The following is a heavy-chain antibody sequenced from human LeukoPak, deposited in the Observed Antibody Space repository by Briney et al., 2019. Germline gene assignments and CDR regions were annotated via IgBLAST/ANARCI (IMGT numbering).Heavy chain of an antibody. CDR2: ISADNGNT. D-gene: IGHD3-22*01. V-gene: IGHV1-18*01. J-gene: IGHJ3*02. CDR3: ASTPTYYYDSSGYLNAFDI. Sequence: ASVKVSCKASGYTFTSYAISWVRQAPGQGLEWMGWISADNGNTDYAQRFQGRVTMTTDTSTSTAYMELRSLRSDDTAVYYCASTPTYYYDSSGYLNAFDIWGQGTMVTVSS. CDR1: GYTFTSYA.